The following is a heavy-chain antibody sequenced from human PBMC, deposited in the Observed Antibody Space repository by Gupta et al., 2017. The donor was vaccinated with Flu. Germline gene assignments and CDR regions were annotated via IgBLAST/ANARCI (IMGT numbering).Heavy chain of an antibody. J-gene: IGHJ4*02. V-gene: IGHV3-7*01. CDR1: GFSFSDYW. Sequence: EVQLVESGGGLVQPGGSLRLSCAASGFSFSDYWMNWVRQAPGKGLEWVANINQDETTKNYVDSLKGRFTVSRDNGKNSLYLQMDSLGAEDTAVYFCARNRGWEQFDYWGQGTLVTVSS. CDR3: ARNRGWEQFDY. D-gene: IGHD3-10*01. CDR2: INQDETTK.